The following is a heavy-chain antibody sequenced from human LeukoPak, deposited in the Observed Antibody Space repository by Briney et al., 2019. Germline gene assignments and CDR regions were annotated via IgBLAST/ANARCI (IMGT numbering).Heavy chain of an antibody. V-gene: IGHV3-33*01. Sequence: GGSLRLSCAASGFTFSSYGMHWVRQAPGKGLEWVAVIWYDGSNEYYADSVKGRFTISRDNSKNTLSLQMNSLRAEDTAVYYCARDYYDSRGYFGGTYWGQGTLVTVSS. CDR2: IWYDGSNE. CDR3: ARDYYDSRGYFGGTY. J-gene: IGHJ4*02. CDR1: GFTFSSYG. D-gene: IGHD3-22*01.